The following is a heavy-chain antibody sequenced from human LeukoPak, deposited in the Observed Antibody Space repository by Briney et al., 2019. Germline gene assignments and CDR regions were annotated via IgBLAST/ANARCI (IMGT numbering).Heavy chain of an antibody. V-gene: IGHV3-21*01. Sequence: PGGSLRLSCAASGFIFSDYAMTWVRQAPGKGLEWVASISASSGYIYYADSVKGRFTISRDNAKSSLYLQMNSLRADDTAVYGCARGVSTILGEYCYYMDVWGKGTTVTVSS. CDR2: ISASSGYI. CDR1: GFIFSDYA. D-gene: IGHD3-3*01. CDR3: ARGVSTILGEYCYYMDV. J-gene: IGHJ6*03.